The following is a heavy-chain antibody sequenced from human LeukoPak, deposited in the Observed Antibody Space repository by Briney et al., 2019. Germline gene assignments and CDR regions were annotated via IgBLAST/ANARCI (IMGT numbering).Heavy chain of an antibody. CDR2: IYYSGST. CDR1: GGSISSYY. D-gene: IGHD3-3*01. Sequence: PSETLSLTCTVSGGSISSYYWSWIRQPPGKGLEWIGYIYYSGSTNYNPSLKSRVTISVDTSKNQFSLKLSSVTAADTAVYYCARHSEYYDFWSGYYGYFDYWGQGTLVTVSS. V-gene: IGHV4-59*08. J-gene: IGHJ4*02. CDR3: ARHSEYYDFWSGYYGYFDY.